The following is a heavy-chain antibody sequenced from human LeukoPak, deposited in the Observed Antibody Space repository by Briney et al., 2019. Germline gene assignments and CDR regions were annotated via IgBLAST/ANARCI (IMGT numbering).Heavy chain of an antibody. CDR3: ARYHGGGSNWFDP. V-gene: IGHV4-34*01. D-gene: IGHD3-16*01. Sequence: GSLRLSCAASGFTFSSYSMNWVRQPPGKGLEWIGEINHSGSTNYNPSLKSRVTISVDTSKNQFSLKLSSVTAADTAVYYCARYHGGGSNWFDPWGQGTLVTVSS. J-gene: IGHJ5*02. CDR2: INHSGST. CDR1: GFTFSSYS.